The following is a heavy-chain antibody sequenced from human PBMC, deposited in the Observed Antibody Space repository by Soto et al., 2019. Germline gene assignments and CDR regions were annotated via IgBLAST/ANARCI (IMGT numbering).Heavy chain of an antibody. CDR1: GGTFSSYA. CDR3: ARVSLGYGMDV. Sequence: ASVKVSCKASGGTFSSYAISWVRQAPGQGLEWMGWINPNSGGTNYAQKFQGWVTMTRDTSISTAYMELSRLRSDDTAVYYCARVSLGYGMDVWGQGTTVTVSS. J-gene: IGHJ6*02. CDR2: INPNSGGT. V-gene: IGHV1-2*04.